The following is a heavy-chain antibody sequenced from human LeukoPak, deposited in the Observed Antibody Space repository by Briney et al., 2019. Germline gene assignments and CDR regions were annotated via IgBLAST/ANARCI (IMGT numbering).Heavy chain of an antibody. J-gene: IGHJ4*02. CDR1: GYTFTSYD. V-gene: IGHV1-69*13. Sequence: SVKVSCKASGYTFTSYDINWVRQAPGQGLEWMGGIIPIFGTANYAQKFQGRVTITADESTSTAYMELSSLRSEDTAVYYCARDRGYCSGGSCYSGFDYWGQGTLVTVSS. CDR2: IIPIFGTA. CDR3: ARDRGYCSGGSCYSGFDY. D-gene: IGHD2-15*01.